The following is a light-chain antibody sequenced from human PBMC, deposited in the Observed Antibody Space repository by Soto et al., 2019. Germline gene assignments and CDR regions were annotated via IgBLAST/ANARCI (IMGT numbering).Light chain of an antibody. J-gene: IGKJ1*01. CDR3: LQDYNYPWT. CDR1: QDIRHD. Sequence: AIPMTQSPSSLSASVGDRVTITCRASQDIRHDLGWYQQKPGKAPNLLIYAGYTLQSGVPSRFSGSGSGRDFTLTISSLQPEDFATYYCLQDYNYPWTFGQGTKVEVK. V-gene: IGKV1-6*01. CDR2: AGY.